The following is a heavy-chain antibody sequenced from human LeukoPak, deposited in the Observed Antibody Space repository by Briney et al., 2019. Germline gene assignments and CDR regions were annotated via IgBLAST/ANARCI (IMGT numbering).Heavy chain of an antibody. CDR3: AKTTVGYSSGRFPGWPADY. J-gene: IGHJ4*02. Sequence: GGSLRLFCTASGFAFGSYAMYWVRQAPGKGLEWVSGIFGSGGSAHYADSVKGRFTISRDNSKNTVYLEMNSLGVEDTAVYYCAKTTVGYSSGRFPGWPADYWGQGTLVTVSS. CDR2: IFGSGGSA. V-gene: IGHV3-23*01. CDR1: GFAFGSYA. D-gene: IGHD2-15*01.